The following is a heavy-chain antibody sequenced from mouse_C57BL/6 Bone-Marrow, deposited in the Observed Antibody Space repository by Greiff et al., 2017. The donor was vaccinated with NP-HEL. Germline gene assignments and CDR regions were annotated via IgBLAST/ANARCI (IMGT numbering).Heavy chain of an antibody. V-gene: IGHV14-4*01. Sequence: EVMLVESGAELVRPGASVKLSCTASGFNIKDDYMHWVKQRPEQGLEWIGWIDPENGDTEYASKFQGKATITADTSSNTAYLQLSSLTSEDTAVYYCTTFGRDYWGQGTTLTVSS. CDR3: TTFGRDY. J-gene: IGHJ2*01. CDR2: IDPENGDT. CDR1: GFNIKDDY. D-gene: IGHD1-1*01.